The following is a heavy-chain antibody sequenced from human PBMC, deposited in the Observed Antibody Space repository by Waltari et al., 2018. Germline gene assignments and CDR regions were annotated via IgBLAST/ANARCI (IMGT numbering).Heavy chain of an antibody. CDR2: IIPILCIA. J-gene: IGHJ4*02. V-gene: IGHV1-69*04. D-gene: IGHD2-2*01. CDR1: GGTFSSYA. Sequence: QVQLVQSGAEVKKPGSSVKVSCKASGGTFSSYAISWVRQAPGQGLEWMGRIIPILCIANYALKFQGRVTITADKSTSTAYMELSSLRSEDTAVYYCARANCSSTSCYWGSDYWGQGTLVTVSS. CDR3: ARANCSSTSCYWGSDY.